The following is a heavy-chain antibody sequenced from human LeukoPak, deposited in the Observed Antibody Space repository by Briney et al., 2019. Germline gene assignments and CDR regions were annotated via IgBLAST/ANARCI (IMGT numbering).Heavy chain of an antibody. CDR3: ARQRGYSSSWSRRTFDY. CDR2: MYYSGST. CDR1: GGSIRSHY. Sequence: SETLSLTCTVSGGSIRSHYWTWIRQAPGKALEWIGYMYYSGSTNYNPSLKSRVTISVDTSKNQFSLKLSSVTAADTAVYYCARQRGYSSSWSRRTFDYWGQGTLVTVSS. D-gene: IGHD6-13*01. J-gene: IGHJ4*02. V-gene: IGHV4-59*11.